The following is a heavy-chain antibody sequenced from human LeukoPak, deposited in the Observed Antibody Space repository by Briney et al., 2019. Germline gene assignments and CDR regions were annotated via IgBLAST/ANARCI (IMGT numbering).Heavy chain of an antibody. CDR2: INPNSGGT. Sequence: ASVKVSCKSSGYTFTCYYMHWVRQAPGQGLEWMGWINPNSGGTNYAQKFQGRVTMTRDTSISTAYMELSRLRSDDTAVYYCARQYGSGCSCYKLYYYYGMDVWGQGTTVTVSS. J-gene: IGHJ6*01. CDR1: GYTFTCYY. V-gene: IGHV1-2*02. D-gene: IGHD2-15*01. CDR3: ARQYGSGCSCYKLYYYYGMDV.